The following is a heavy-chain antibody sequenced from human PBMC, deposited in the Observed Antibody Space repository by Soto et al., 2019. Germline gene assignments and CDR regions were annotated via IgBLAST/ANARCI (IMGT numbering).Heavy chain of an antibody. CDR3: ASGGPTTGTTPKDYYSGMDV. D-gene: IGHD1-1*01. CDR2: INPNSGGT. CDR1: GDTFTGYY. V-gene: IGHV1-2*04. Sequence: GASVEVSCKASGDTFTGYYMHWVRQAPGQGLEWMGWINPNSGGTNYAQKFQGWVTMTRDTSISTAYMELSRLRSDDTAVYYCASGGPTTGTTPKDYYSGMDVWGHGTTVTVSS. J-gene: IGHJ6*02.